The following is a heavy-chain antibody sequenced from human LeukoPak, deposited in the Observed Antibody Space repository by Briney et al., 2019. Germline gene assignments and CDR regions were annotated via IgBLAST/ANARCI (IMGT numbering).Heavy chain of an antibody. CDR1: GFTFSSYV. D-gene: IGHD3-3*01. V-gene: IGHV3-23*01. CDR3: AKDPGGYYYYFDY. Sequence: GGSLRLSCAASGFTFSSYVMSWVRQAPGKGLEWVSANSGSDGNTYYADSVKGRFTISRDNSKNTLYLQMNSLRAEDTAIYYCAKDPGGYYYYFDYWGQGTLVTVSS. CDR2: NSGSDGNT. J-gene: IGHJ4*02.